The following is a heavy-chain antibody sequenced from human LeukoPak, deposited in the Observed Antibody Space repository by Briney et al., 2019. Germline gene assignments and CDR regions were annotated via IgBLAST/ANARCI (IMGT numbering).Heavy chain of an antibody. CDR2: IYYSGST. Sequence: GSLRLSCAASGFTFSNCAMNWVRLAPGKRLEWIGYIYYSGSTNYNPSLKSRVTISVGTSKNQFSLKLSSVTAADTAVYYCARAAYDSSGYYYYFDYWGQGTLVTVSS. CDR3: ARAAYDSSGYYYYFDY. D-gene: IGHD3-22*01. CDR1: GFTFSNCA. V-gene: IGHV4-59*01. J-gene: IGHJ4*02.